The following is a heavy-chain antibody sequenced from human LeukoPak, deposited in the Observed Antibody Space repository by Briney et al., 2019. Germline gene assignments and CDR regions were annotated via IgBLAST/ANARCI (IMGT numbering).Heavy chain of an antibody. CDR1: GFTFSSYA. V-gene: IGHV3-7*01. J-gene: IGHJ3*02. CDR2: IKEDGSEK. CDR3: ARGPRAFDI. Sequence: PGGSLRLSCAASGFTFSSYAMSWVHQAPGKGLEWVANIKEDGSEKYYVDSVKGRFTISRDNAKNSLYLQMNSLRAEDTAVYYCARGPRAFDIWGQGTMVTVSS.